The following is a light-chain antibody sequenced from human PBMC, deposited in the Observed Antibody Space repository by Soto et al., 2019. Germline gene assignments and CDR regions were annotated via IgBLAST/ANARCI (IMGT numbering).Light chain of an antibody. V-gene: IGLV1-51*01. J-gene: IGLJ3*02. CDR3: GTWDNSLNHGRV. Sequence: QSVLTQPPSESAAPGQTVTISCSGSSSNIGDNYVSWYQQVPGTAPKLLIYDNNKRPSGIPDRFSGSKSGTSATLGITGLQTGDEADYYCGTWDNSLNHGRVFGGGTKLTVL. CDR2: DNN. CDR1: SSNIGDNY.